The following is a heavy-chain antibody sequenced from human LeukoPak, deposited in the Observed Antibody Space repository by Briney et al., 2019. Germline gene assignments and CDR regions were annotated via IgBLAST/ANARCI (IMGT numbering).Heavy chain of an antibody. CDR1: GFTFSNYG. CDR3: AGNYGPYYFDY. CDR2: IWYDGSNK. J-gene: IGHJ4*02. Sequence: GRSLRHSCAVSGFTFSNYGMHWVRQAPGKGLEWVAVIWYDGSNKYYADSVKGRFTISRDNSKNTLYLQMNSLRAEDTAVYYCAGNYGPYYFDYWGQGTLVTVSS. D-gene: IGHD3-10*01. V-gene: IGHV3-33*01.